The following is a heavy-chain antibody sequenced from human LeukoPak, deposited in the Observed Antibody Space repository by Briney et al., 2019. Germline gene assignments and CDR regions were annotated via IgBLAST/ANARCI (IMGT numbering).Heavy chain of an antibody. Sequence: PGGSLRLSCAASGFTVSSNYMSWDRQAPGKVLEWVSVIYSGGSTYYADSVKGRFTISRDNSKSTLYIQMNSLRAEDTAVYYCARAKPKNMVRGLIMRRESRYYFDYWGQGTLVTVSS. J-gene: IGHJ4*02. CDR3: ARAKPKNMVRGLIMRRESRYYFDY. V-gene: IGHV3-53*01. CDR1: GFTVSSNY. D-gene: IGHD3-10*01. CDR2: IYSGGST.